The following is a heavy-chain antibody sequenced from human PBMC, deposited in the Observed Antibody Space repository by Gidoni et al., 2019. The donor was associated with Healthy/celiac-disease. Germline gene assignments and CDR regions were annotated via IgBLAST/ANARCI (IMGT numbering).Heavy chain of an antibody. J-gene: IGHJ4*02. CDR2: IWYDGSNK. CDR3: AREIGSVAGGNPLDY. CDR1: GFTFSSYG. D-gene: IGHD6-19*01. Sequence: QVQLVESGGGVVQPGRSLRLSCAASGFTFSSYGMHWVRQAPGKGLEWVAVIWYDGSNKYYADSVKGRFTIARDNSKNTLYLQMNSLRAEDTAVYYCAREIGSVAGGNPLDYWGQGTLVTVSS. V-gene: IGHV3-33*01.